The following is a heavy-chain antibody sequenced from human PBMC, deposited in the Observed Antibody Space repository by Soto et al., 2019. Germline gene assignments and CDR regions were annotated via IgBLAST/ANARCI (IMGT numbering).Heavy chain of an antibody. CDR1: GFTFRGSA. D-gene: IGHD6-13*01. J-gene: IGHJ6*02. CDR3: TRPLWAACTSYYYGMDV. Sequence: EVQLVESGGGLVQPGGSQKLSCAASGFTFRGSAMHWVRQASGKGLEWVGRIRSKANSYATAYAASVKGRFTISRDDSKNTAYLQMNSLKTEDTAVYYCTRPLWAACTSYYYGMDVWGQGTTVTVSS. CDR2: IRSKANSYAT. V-gene: IGHV3-73*02.